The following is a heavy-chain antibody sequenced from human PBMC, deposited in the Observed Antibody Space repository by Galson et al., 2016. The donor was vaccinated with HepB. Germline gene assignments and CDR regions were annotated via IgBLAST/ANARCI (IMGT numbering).Heavy chain of an antibody. V-gene: IGHV3-7*03. D-gene: IGHD2-21*01. CDR2: INIDGSGK. Sequence: SLRLPCGVSGVAFSDNSLSWVRQAPGKGLEWVANINIDGSGKYYVDSVKGRFTIAGDNAKDSLYLQMTRLRPEDTALYYCSPVDGPWGQGTLVTVSS. CDR1: GVAFSDNS. CDR3: SPVDGP. J-gene: IGHJ5*02.